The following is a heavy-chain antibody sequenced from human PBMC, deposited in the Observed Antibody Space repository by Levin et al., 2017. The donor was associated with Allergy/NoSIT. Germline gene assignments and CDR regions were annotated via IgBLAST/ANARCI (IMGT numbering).Heavy chain of an antibody. V-gene: IGHV1-18*01. CDR1: GYTFTTYG. CDR2: FSAYNDDA. Sequence: GESLKISCKTSGYTFTTYGITWVRQAPGQGLEWMGWFSAYNDDANYAQKFQGRVTLTADTSTTTAYMELRSLTSDDTALYYCAITAGPTDFDVWGQGTLVSVSS. CDR3: AITAGPTDFDV. J-gene: IGHJ4*01. D-gene: IGHD6-13*01.